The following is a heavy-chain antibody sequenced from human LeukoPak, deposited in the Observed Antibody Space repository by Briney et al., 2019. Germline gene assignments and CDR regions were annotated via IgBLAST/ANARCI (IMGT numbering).Heavy chain of an antibody. J-gene: IGHJ4*02. Sequence: RPGGSLRLSCEASGFSLSGHSMNWVRQAPGKGLEWISSIDTSSTYIYHADSVLGRFTISRDNAKNSLYLQMNSLRVEDTALYYCARGGIFNPYELWGQGTLVTVSS. D-gene: IGHD3-22*01. CDR2: IDTSSTYI. CDR1: GFSLSGHS. CDR3: ARGGIFNPYEL. V-gene: IGHV3-21*01.